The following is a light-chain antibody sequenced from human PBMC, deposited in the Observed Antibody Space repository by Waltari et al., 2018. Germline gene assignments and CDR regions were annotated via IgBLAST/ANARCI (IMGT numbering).Light chain of an antibody. CDR2: GNY. J-gene: IGLJ2*01. V-gene: IGLV1-44*01. CDR3: AAWDDSLNGVV. CDR1: SSNIGSNS. Sequence: QSVLTQPPSASGTPGQRVTISCSGSSSNIGSNSVNWYQQLPGTAPKLLIYGNYQRPSGVPERVSGAKSGTSASLAISGLQSEDEADYYCAAWDDSLNGVVFGGGTKLTV.